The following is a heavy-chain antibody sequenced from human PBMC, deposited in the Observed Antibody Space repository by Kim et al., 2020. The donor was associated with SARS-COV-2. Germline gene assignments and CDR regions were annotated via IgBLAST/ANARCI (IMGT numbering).Heavy chain of an antibody. D-gene: IGHD5-12*01. J-gene: IGHJ4*02. CDR1: GGTFSSYA. CDR2: IIPIFGAA. Sequence: SVKVSCKASGGTFSSYAISWVRQAPGQGLEWMGGIIPIFGAANYAQKFQGRVTITADESTSTAYMELSSLRSEDTAVYYCARLGYSGYDSFDYWGQGTLVTVSS. V-gene: IGHV1-69*13. CDR3: ARLGYSGYDSFDY.